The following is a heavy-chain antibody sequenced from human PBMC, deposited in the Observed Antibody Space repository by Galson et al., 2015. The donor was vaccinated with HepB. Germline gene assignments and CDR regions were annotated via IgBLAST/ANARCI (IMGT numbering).Heavy chain of an antibody. J-gene: IGHJ5*02. CDR1: GGTFSNYA. Sequence: SVKVSCKASGGTFSNYAITWVRQAPGQGLEWMGGIIPFFGTTNYAQRFQGRVTITADESTTTAYMDLSSLRSEDTAVYYCARGGYDISTHSGPDNWFDPWGQGTLVIVSS. D-gene: IGHD3-9*01. CDR3: ARGGYDISTHSGPDNWFDP. CDR2: IIPFFGTT. V-gene: IGHV1-69*13.